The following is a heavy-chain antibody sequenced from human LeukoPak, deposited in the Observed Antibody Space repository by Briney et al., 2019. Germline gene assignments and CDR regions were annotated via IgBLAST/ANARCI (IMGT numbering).Heavy chain of an antibody. V-gene: IGHV4-39*01. CDR1: GDSISSSGYY. CDR2: IYYSGNT. Sequence: SETLSLTCTVSGDSISSSGYYWGWIRQPPGKGLEWIGSIYYSGNTPYNPSLKSRVTISVHTSENQFSLKLTSVTATDTAVYYCARHEITVVTPFDCWGQGTLVTVSS. CDR3: ARHEITVVTPFDC. D-gene: IGHD4-23*01. J-gene: IGHJ4*02.